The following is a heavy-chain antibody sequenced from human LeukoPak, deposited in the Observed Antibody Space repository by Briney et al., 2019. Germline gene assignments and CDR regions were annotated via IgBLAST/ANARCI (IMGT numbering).Heavy chain of an antibody. Sequence: SETLSLTCSVSGGSITSSSYYWGWIRQPPEKGLEWIGYSYYSGQTNYNPSLKSRVTISVDTSKKQSSLKLSSVTAADTAVYYCARRSDYMDYWGQGTLVTVSS. CDR3: ARRSDYMDY. CDR2: SYYSGQT. V-gene: IGHV4-61*05. J-gene: IGHJ4*02. CDR1: GGSITSSSYY.